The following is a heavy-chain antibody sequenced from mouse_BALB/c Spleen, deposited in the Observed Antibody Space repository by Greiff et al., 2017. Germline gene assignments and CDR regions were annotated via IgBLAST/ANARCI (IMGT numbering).Heavy chain of an antibody. CDR3: ARNWVTGNYFDY. J-gene: IGHJ2*01. Sequence: QVQLQQSAAELARPGASVKMSCKASGYTFTSYTMHWVKQRPGQGLEWIGYINPSSGYTEYNQKFKDKTTLTADKSSSTAYMQLSSLTSEDSAVYYCARNWVTGNYFDYWGQGTTLTVSS. CDR1: GYTFTSYT. D-gene: IGHD4-1*01. CDR2: INPSSGYT. V-gene: IGHV1-4*02.